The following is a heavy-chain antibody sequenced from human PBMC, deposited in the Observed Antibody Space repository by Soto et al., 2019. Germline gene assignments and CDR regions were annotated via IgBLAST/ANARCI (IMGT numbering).Heavy chain of an antibody. Sequence: GGSLRLSCVASGFTFDDYAMHWVRQAPGKGLEWVSGINWNSGTIVYADSVKGRFTVSRDNAKNSPYLQMNSLRSEDTALYYCARVSASYYYNYYDYWGHGTLVTVSS. CDR3: ARVSASYYYNYYDY. CDR1: GFTFDDYA. D-gene: IGHD3-22*01. V-gene: IGHV3-9*01. CDR2: INWNSGTI. J-gene: IGHJ4*01.